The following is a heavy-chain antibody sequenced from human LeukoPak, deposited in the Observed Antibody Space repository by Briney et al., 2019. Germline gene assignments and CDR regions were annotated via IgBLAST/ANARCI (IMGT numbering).Heavy chain of an antibody. V-gene: IGHV3-48*02. CDR1: GGSISSYY. CDR3: ARANILDAFDI. Sequence: PSETLSLTCTVSGGSISSYYWSWVRQAPGKGLEWVSYISSSSSTIYYADSVKGRFTISRDNAKNSLYLQMNSLRDEDTAVYYCARANILDAFDIWGQGTMVTVSS. CDR2: ISSSSSTI. J-gene: IGHJ3*02. D-gene: IGHD2/OR15-2a*01.